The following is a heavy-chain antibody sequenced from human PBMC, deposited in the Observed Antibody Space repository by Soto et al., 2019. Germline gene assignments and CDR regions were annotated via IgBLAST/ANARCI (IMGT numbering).Heavy chain of an antibody. Sequence: GGSLRLSCAAAGFTFSSYAMHWVRHAPGKGLEGVAVISYDGSNKYYADSVKGRFTISRDNSKNTLYLQMNSLRAEDTAVYYCARGLGYFDYWGQGTLVTVSS. CDR3: ARGLGYFDY. V-gene: IGHV3-30-3*01. CDR2: ISYDGSNK. J-gene: IGHJ4*02. CDR1: GFTFSSYA.